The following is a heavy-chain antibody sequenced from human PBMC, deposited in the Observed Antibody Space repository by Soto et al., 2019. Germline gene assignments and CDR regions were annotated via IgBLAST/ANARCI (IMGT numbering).Heavy chain of an antibody. V-gene: IGHV4-59*08. D-gene: IGHD4-17*01. J-gene: IGHJ4*02. Sequence: PSETLSLTCTVSGGSISGYWWGWIRQLPGKELEWIGYIHSSGNTKYNPSLESRVTISVDTSKNQFSLRLSSVTASDTAVYYCARRLSGDYGSYLDYWGQGALVTVSS. CDR1: GGSISGYW. CDR3: ARRLSGDYGSYLDY. CDR2: IHSSGNT.